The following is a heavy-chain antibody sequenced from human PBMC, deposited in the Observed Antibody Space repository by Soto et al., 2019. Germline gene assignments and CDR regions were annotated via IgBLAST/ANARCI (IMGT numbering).Heavy chain of an antibody. J-gene: IGHJ4*02. CDR2: IRSKAYGGTT. CDR3: TRDPTSDIVATIPNRIDY. Sequence: GGSLRLSCTASGFTFGDYAMSWFRQAPGKGLEWVGFIRSKAYGGTTEYAASVKGRFTISRDDSKSIAYLQMNSLKTEDTAVYYCTRDPTSDIVATIPNRIDYWGQGTLVTVSS. V-gene: IGHV3-49*03. CDR1: GFTFGDYA. D-gene: IGHD5-12*01.